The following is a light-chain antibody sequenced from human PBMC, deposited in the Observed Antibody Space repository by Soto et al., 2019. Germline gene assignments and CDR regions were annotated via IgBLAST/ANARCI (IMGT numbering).Light chain of an antibody. Sequence: QSVLTQPPSASGSPGQSVAISCTGTSSDVGGYNYVSWYQLHPRKAPKLMIYEVNMRPSGVPDRFSGSKSGNTASLTVSGLRAEDEADYYCSSYAGSNNYVFGTGTQATVL. CDR2: EVN. CDR3: SSYAGSNNYV. CDR1: SSDVGGYNY. J-gene: IGLJ1*01. V-gene: IGLV2-8*01.